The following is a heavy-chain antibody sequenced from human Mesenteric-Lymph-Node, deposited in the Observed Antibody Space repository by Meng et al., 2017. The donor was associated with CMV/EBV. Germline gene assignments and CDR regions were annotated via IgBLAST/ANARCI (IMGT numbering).Heavy chain of an antibody. CDR1: GFTFTNVW. D-gene: IGHD3-22*01. J-gene: IGHJ6*02. CDR3: TTDRHHYDSSGYYYTDYYYYGMDV. CDR2: IRRKIDGETA. V-gene: IGHV3-15*01. Sequence: GESLKISCAASGFTFTNVWMTWVRQAPGKGLEWVGRIRRKIDGETAEYAAAVKDRFTISRDDSKNTLYLQMNSLKTEDTAVYDCTTDRHHYDSSGYYYTDYYYYGMDVWGQGTTVTVSS.